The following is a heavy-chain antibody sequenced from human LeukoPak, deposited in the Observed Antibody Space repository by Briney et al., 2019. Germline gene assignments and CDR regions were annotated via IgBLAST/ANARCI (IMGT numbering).Heavy chain of an antibody. CDR1: GGSISSGGYY. V-gene: IGHV4-31*03. CDR3: ARVGEYYYGSGRGWFDP. Sequence: PSQTLSLTCTVSGGSISSGGYYWSWIRQHPGKGLEWIGYIYYSGSTYYNPSLKSRVTISVDTSKNQFSLKLSSVTAADTAVYYCARVGEYYYGSGRGWFDPWGQGTLVTVSS. D-gene: IGHD3-10*01. J-gene: IGHJ5*02. CDR2: IYYSGST.